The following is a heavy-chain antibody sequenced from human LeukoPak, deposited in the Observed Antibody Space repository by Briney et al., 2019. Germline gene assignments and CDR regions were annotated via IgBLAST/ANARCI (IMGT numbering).Heavy chain of an antibody. V-gene: IGHV3-23*01. J-gene: IGHJ4*02. CDR2: ISVICTYT. D-gene: IGHD3-16*01. CDR3: ARGKVGSLWMYYY. Sequence: PGGSLRLSCAASGLAFSGFGMTWVRQPARKGLEWVSSISVICTYTFFADSVQGRFTIPRDNSKNTLYVQMNSLRAEDTAVYFCARGKVGSLWMYYYWGQGTLVTVSS. CDR1: GLAFSGFG.